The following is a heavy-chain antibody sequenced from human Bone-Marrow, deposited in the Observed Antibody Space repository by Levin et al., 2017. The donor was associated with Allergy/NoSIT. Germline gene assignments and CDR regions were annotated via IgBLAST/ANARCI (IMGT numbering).Heavy chain of an antibody. Sequence: SSETLSLTCTVSGGSIRNYYWSWIRQPPGKGLEWIGYIYYSGSTNYNPSLKSRVTISLDTSKNQFSLKVTSVTATDTAVYYCARNGLSKRPVDFWGQGTLVTVSS. CDR1: GGSIRNYY. D-gene: IGHD2-15*01. CDR3: ARNGLSKRPVDF. J-gene: IGHJ4*02. V-gene: IGHV4-59*08. CDR2: IYYSGST.